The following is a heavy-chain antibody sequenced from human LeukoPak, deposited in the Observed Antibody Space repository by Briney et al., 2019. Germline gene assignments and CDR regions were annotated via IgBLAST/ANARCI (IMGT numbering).Heavy chain of an antibody. CDR3: AKGRITAADYYFDY. Sequence: ETGGSLRLSCAASGFIFSSYAMNWVRQAPGKGLEWVSVIRDSGGGTYYADSVKGRFTISRDNSKNTVYLQMSNLGAEDTAVYCAKGRITAADYYFDYWGQGTLVTVSS. CDR2: IRDSGGGT. J-gene: IGHJ4*02. V-gene: IGHV3-23*01. CDR1: GFIFSSYA. D-gene: IGHD6-13*01.